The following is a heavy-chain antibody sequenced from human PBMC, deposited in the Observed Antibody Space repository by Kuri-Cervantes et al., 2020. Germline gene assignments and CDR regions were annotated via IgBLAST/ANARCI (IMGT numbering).Heavy chain of an antibody. V-gene: IGHV3-33*01. Sequence: LSLTCAASGFTFSSYGMHWVRQAPGKGLEWVAVIWYDGSNKYYADSVKGRFTIPRDNSKNTLYLQMNSLRAEDTAVYYCARDNYGSGSYFLIGGRGFDPWGQGTLVTVSS. CDR3: ARDNYGSGSYFLIGGRGFDP. CDR1: GFTFSSYG. D-gene: IGHD3-10*01. CDR2: IWYDGSNK. J-gene: IGHJ5*02.